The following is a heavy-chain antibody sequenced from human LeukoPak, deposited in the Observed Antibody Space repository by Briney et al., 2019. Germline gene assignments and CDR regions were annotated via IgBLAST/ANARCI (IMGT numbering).Heavy chain of an antibody. D-gene: IGHD3-10*01. CDR3: ARLNNYYGSGSYYSPPSHFDY. Sequence: SETLSLTCTVSGGSISSYYWSWIRQPPGKGLEWIGYIYYSWSTNYTPSLKSRVTISVDTSKNQFSLKLSSVTAADTAVYYCARLNNYYGSGSYYSPPSHFDYWGQGTLVTVSS. CDR2: IYYSWST. V-gene: IGHV4-59*01. CDR1: GGSISSYY. J-gene: IGHJ4*02.